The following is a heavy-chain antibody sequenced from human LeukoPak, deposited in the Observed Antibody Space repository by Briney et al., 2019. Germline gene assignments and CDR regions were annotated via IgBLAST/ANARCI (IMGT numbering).Heavy chain of an antibody. Sequence: GGSLRLSCAASGFTFSSYWMSWVRQAPGKGLEWVANIKQDGSEKYYVDSVKGRFTISRDNAKNSLYLQMNSLRAEDTAVYYCAREEAYCGGDCYYYYYYYMDVWGKGTTVTVSS. CDR3: AREEAYCGGDCYYYYYYYMDV. D-gene: IGHD2-21*02. CDR2: IKQDGSEK. J-gene: IGHJ6*03. CDR1: GFTFSSYW. V-gene: IGHV3-7*01.